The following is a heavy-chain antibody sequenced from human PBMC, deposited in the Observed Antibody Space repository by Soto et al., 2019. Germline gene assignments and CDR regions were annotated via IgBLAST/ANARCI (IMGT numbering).Heavy chain of an antibody. CDR2: IYSSENT. CDR1: GGSVSSSSYS. CDR3: ARVPDR. V-gene: IGHV4-39*07. D-gene: IGHD2-2*01. J-gene: IGHJ5*02. Sequence: SETLSLTCTVSGGSVSSSSYSWGWIRQSPGKGLEWIGTIYSSENTYYNPSLKSRVTISVDRSKNQFSLKLSSVTAADTAVYYCARVPDRWGQGTLVTVSS.